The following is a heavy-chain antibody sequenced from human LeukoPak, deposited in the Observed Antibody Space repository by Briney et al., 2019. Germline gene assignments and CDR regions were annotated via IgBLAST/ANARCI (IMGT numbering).Heavy chain of an antibody. CDR1: GGTFSSYA. D-gene: IGHD2-2*01. CDR3: ARDCSSTSCYVTGFDP. V-gene: IGHV1-69*01. Sequence: SVKVSCKASGGTFSSYAISWVRQAPGQGLEWMGGIIPIFGTANYAQKFQGRVTITADESTSTAYMELSSLRPEDTAVYYCARDCSSTSCYVTGFDPWGQGTLVTVSS. CDR2: IIPIFGTA. J-gene: IGHJ5*02.